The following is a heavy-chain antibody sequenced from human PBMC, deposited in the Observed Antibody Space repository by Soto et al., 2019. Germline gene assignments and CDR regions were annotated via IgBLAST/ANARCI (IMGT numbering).Heavy chain of an antibody. CDR2: IYSGGST. V-gene: IGHV3-66*01. Sequence: GGSLRLSCAASGFTVSSNYMSWVRQAPGKGLEWVSVIYSGGSTYYADSVKGRFTISRDNSKNTLYLQMNSLRAEDTAVYYCARKGQWLVPSAFDIWGQGTMVTVSS. CDR3: ARKGQWLVPSAFDI. J-gene: IGHJ3*02. D-gene: IGHD6-19*01. CDR1: GFTVSSNY.